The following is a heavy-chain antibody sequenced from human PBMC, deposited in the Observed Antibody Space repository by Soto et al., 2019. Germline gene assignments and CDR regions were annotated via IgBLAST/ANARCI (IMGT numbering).Heavy chain of an antibody. Sequence: GGSLRLSCAASGFTFSSYAMHWVRQAPGKGLEWVAVISYDGSNKYYADSVKGRFTISRDNSKNTLYLQMNSLRAEDTAVYYCASTHYYDSSGLDYWGQGTLVTVSS. CDR3: ASTHYYDSSGLDY. V-gene: IGHV3-30-3*01. CDR2: ISYDGSNK. J-gene: IGHJ4*02. D-gene: IGHD3-22*01. CDR1: GFTFSSYA.